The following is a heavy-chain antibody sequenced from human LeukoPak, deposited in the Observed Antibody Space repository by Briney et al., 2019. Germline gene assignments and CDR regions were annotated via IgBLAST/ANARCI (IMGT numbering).Heavy chain of an antibody. Sequence: PSETLSLTCTVSGGSISGYCWTWIRQPPGKGLEWIGYISYSGSTNYNPSLKSRVTMSVDTSKNQFSLKLSSVTAADTAVYYCAAFRRRGAFDIWGQGTMVTVSS. J-gene: IGHJ3*02. CDR2: ISYSGST. CDR1: GGSISGYC. V-gene: IGHV4-59*01. CDR3: AAFRRRGAFDI.